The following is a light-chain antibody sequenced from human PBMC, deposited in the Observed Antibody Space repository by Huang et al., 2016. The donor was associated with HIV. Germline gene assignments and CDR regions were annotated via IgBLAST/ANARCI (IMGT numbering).Light chain of an antibody. CDR2: ATS. V-gene: IGKV1-NL1*01. J-gene: IGKJ1*01. Sequence: DIQMTQSPSSLCASVGDRVTITCRASQGIGNSLAWYQQKPEKAPRLLLYATSTLESGVPSRFSGSGSGTHYTLTINTLQPEDIASYYCQQYHSLPWTFGQGTKVEIK. CDR3: QQYHSLPWT. CDR1: QGIGNS.